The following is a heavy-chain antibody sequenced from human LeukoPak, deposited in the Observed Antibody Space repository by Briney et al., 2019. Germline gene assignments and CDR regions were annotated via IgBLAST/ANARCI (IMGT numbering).Heavy chain of an antibody. CDR2: ISYDGSNK. V-gene: IGHV3-30*04. D-gene: IGHD2-15*01. Sequence: GGSLRLSCAASGFTFSSYAMHWVRQAPGKGLEWVAVISYDGSNKYYADSVKGRFTISRDNSKNTLYLQMNGLRAEDTAVYYCASLCSGGSCKIDYWGQGTLVTVSS. CDR1: GFTFSSYA. CDR3: ASLCSGGSCKIDY. J-gene: IGHJ4*02.